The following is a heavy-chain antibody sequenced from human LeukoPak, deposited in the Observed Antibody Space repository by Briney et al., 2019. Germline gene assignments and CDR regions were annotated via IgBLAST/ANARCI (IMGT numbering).Heavy chain of an antibody. CDR2: ISYDGSNE. V-gene: IGHV3-30-3*01. D-gene: IGHD3-22*01. CDR1: GFTLRSYA. J-gene: IGHJ1*01. Sequence: GSLRLSCAASGFTLRSYAMHWVRQAPGKGLEWVTVISYDGSNEYYADSVKGRITISRDNSKDTLYLQMNSLRAEDTAVYYCASGGDTDSRYFKYWGQGTLVTVSS. CDR3: ASGGDTDSRYFKY.